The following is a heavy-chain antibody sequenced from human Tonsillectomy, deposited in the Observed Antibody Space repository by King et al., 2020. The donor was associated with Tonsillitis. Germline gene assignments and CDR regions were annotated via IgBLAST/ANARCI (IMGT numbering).Heavy chain of an antibody. V-gene: IGHV3-30-3*01. Sequence: VQLVESRGGVVQPGRSLRLSCAASGFTFSSYAMHWVRQAPGKGLEWVAVISYDGSDKYYADSVKGRFTISRDNSKNTLYLKMNSLTAEDTAVYYCARDHPPGDSSGYLNYCGQGTLVTVSS. CDR3: ARDHPPGDSSGYLNY. CDR1: GFTFSSYA. CDR2: ISYDGSDK. D-gene: IGHD3-22*01. J-gene: IGHJ4*02.